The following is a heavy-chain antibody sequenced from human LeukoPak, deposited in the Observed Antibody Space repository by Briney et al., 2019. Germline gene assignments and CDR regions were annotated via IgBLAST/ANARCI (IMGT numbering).Heavy chain of an antibody. CDR1: GFTFNSFG. J-gene: IGHJ3*02. D-gene: IGHD4-17*01. Sequence: GGSLRLSCAASGFTFNSFGMNWFRQAPGKGLEWISYINSVGGTTFYADSVKGRFTITRDNANNTLYLQMNSLRAEDAAIYYCARSYMYGDYGEDIWGHGTVVAVSS. CDR3: ARSYMYGDYGEDI. V-gene: IGHV3-48*03. CDR2: INSVGGTT.